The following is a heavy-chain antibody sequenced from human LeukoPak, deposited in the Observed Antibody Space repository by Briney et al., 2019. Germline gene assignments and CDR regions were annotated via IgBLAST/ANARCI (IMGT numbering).Heavy chain of an antibody. D-gene: IGHD5-18*01. CDR2: IRYDGTNK. J-gene: IGHJ4*02. Sequence: PGGSLRLSRAASGFTFSSYGMHWVRQAPGKGLEWVAFIRYDGTNKYYADSVKGRFTISRHNSKNTMYLQMNSLRAEDTAVYFCATGRDTAMVRLDYWGQGTLVTVSS. V-gene: IGHV3-30*02. CDR1: GFTFSSYG. CDR3: ATGRDTAMVRLDY.